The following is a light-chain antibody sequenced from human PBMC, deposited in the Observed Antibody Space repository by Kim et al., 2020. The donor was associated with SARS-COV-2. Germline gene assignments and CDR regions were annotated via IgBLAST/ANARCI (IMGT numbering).Light chain of an antibody. V-gene: IGLV1-44*01. J-gene: IGLJ3*02. CDR2: DNN. Sequence: VTSTSSGSSANRGRHVQKWLQHRPRTAPIVFIYDNNQRPWGLPDRFCASPAGTAASLAISGVESEDEAYYYCATWVVSLDAWVFGGGTQLTVL. CDR3: ATWVVSLDAWV. CDR1: SANRGRHV.